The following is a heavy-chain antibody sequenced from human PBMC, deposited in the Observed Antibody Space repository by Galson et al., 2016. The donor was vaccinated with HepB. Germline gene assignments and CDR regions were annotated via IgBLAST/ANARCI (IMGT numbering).Heavy chain of an antibody. J-gene: IGHJ6*02. CDR2: VYDNGNT. CDR3: AAGRLVATYYDSVLGYGLGV. D-gene: IGHD5-12*01. Sequence: SETLSLTCTVSGVSMSDYYWNWIRRPPGKGLEWIGYVYDNGNTKYNPSLKSRAIISVDTSKSKFSLRLKSVTAADTAVYYCAAGRLVATYYDSVLGYGLGVGGQGTTLSVS. CDR1: GVSMSDYY. V-gene: IGHV4-59*01.